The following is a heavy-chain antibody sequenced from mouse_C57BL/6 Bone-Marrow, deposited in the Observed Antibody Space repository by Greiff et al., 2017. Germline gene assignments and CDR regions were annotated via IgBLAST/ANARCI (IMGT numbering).Heavy chain of an antibody. V-gene: IGHV1-69*01. J-gene: IGHJ4*01. CDR3: SWSTTVVATNYAMDY. Sequence: QVQLQQPGAELVMPGASVKLSCKASGYTFTSYWMHWVKQRPGQGLEWIGEIDPSDSYTNYNQKFQGKSTLTADKSSSTAYMQLSSLTSEDSAVYYSSWSTTVVATNYAMDYWCRGTSVSVSS. CDR1: GYTFTSYW. D-gene: IGHD1-1*01. CDR2: IDPSDSYT.